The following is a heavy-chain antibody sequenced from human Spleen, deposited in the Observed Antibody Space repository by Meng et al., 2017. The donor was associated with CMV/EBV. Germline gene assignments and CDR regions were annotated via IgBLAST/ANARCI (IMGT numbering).Heavy chain of an antibody. J-gene: IGHJ4*02. CDR2: IRYDGSNK. D-gene: IGHD3-10*01. CDR1: FTFSSCG. Sequence: FTFSSCGMHWVRQAPGKGLEWVAFIRYDGSNKYYADSVKGRFTISRDNSKNTLYLQMNSLRAEDTAVYYCAKQYYYGSGSYHGSDYWGQGTLVTVSS. V-gene: IGHV3-30*02. CDR3: AKQYYYGSGSYHGSDY.